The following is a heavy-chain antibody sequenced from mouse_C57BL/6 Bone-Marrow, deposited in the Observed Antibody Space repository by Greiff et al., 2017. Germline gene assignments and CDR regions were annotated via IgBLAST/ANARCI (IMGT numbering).Heavy chain of an antibody. CDR3: AREGAVYYFDY. CDR2: IYPRSGNT. V-gene: IGHV1-81*01. Sequence: QVQLQQSGAELARPGASVKLSCKASGYTFTSSGISWVKQRTGQGLEWIGEIYPRSGNTYYNEKFKGKATLTADKSSSTAYMELRSLTSEDSAVYFCAREGAVYYFDYWGQGTTLTVSS. D-gene: IGHD3-3*01. CDR1: GYTFTSSG. J-gene: IGHJ2*01.